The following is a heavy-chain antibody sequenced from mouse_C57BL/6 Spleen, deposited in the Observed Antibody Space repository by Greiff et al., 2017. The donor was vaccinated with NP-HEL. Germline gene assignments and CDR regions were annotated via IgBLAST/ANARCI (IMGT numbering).Heavy chain of an antibody. CDR1: GYTFTSYW. CDR3: ARGGYDPFDY. Sequence: VQLQQPGAELVRPGSSVKLSCKASGYTFTSYWMDWVKQRPGQGLEWIGNIYPSDSETHYNQKFKDKATLTVDKSSSTAYMQLSSLTSEDSAVYYCARGGYDPFDYWGKGTTLTVSS. D-gene: IGHD2-2*01. V-gene: IGHV1-61*01. CDR2: IYPSDSET. J-gene: IGHJ2*01.